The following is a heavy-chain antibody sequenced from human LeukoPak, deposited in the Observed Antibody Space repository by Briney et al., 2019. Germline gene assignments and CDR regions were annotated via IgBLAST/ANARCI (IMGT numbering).Heavy chain of an antibody. D-gene: IGHD2-15*01. CDR2: ISAYIGNT. CDR3: ARDRLRLGYERTNWFDP. J-gene: IGHJ5*02. V-gene: IGHV1-18*01. Sequence: GASVKVSCKASGYTFTSYGISWVRQAPGQGLEWMGWISAYIGNTNYAQKLQGRVTMTTDTSTSTAYMELRSLRSDDTAVYYCARDRLRLGYERTNWFDPWGQGTLVTVSS. CDR1: GYTFTSYG.